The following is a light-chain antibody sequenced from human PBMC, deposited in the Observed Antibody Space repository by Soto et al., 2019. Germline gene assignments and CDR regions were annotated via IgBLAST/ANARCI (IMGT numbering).Light chain of an antibody. Sequence: DLLLTQSPYSLSLSLGARATINCKSSRSVLYSSNNKNYLAWYQQKPGQPPKLLIYWASTRESGVPDRFSGSGSGTDFTLTISSLQAEDVAVYYCQQSYSTRITFGQGTRLEV. CDR3: QQSYSTRIT. CDR2: WAS. V-gene: IGKV4-1*01. J-gene: IGKJ5*01. CDR1: RSVLYSSNNKNY.